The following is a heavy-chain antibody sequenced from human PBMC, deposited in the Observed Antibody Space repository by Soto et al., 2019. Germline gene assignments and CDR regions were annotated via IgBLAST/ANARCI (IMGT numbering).Heavy chain of an antibody. J-gene: IGHJ5*02. CDR3: AKSLDGVPFEEFDP. CDR1: GFTFDNFG. CDR2: IAYDGSSQ. V-gene: IGHV3-30*18. D-gene: IGHD3-3*01. Sequence: QVQLVESGGGVVQPGRSLRLSCTASGFTFDNFGMHWVRQAPGKGLEWVAVIAYDGSSQHYAESVKGRFTISRDNSNSTLYLQMNSLRAEDTAVYYCAKSLDGVPFEEFDPRGQGTLVTVSS.